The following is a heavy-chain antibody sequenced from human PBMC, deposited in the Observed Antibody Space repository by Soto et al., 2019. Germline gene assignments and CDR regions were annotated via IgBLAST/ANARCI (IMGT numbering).Heavy chain of an antibody. CDR2: IYHSGST. J-gene: IGHJ5*02. V-gene: IGHV4-30-2*01. Sequence: PSETLSLTCAVSGGSISSGGYSWSWIRQPPGKGLEWIGYIYHSGSTYYNPSLKSRVTISVDTSKNQFSLKLTSVTAADTAVYYCARALWGPAGHINWFDPWGQGTLVTVSS. D-gene: IGHD2-2*01. CDR3: ARALWGPAGHINWFDP. CDR1: GGSISSGGYS.